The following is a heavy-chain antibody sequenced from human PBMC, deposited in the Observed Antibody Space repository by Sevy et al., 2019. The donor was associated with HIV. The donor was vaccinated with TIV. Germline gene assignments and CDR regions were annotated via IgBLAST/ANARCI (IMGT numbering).Heavy chain of an antibody. CDR1: GGTFSNYA. J-gene: IGHJ2*01. D-gene: IGHD3-22*01. Sequence: ASVKVSCKASGGTFSNYAISWVRQAPGQGLEWMGGNIPMLGTSNYAQKFRGRVTVTADQSTSTAYMELRGLRSDDTAVYYCARDLYYSDSSGYPNHWYFDLWGRGTLVTVSS. CDR2: NIPMLGTS. V-gene: IGHV1-69*13. CDR3: ARDLYYSDSSGYPNHWYFDL.